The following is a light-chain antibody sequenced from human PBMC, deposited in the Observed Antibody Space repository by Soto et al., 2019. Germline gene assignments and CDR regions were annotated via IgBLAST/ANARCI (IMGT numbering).Light chain of an antibody. CDR1: QSVSSSY. J-gene: IGKJ2*01. V-gene: IGKV3-20*01. CDR3: QQYGSSPPYT. Sequence: EIVLTQSPGILSLSPGERATLSCRASQSVSSSYLAWYQQKPGQAPRLLIYGASNRATGIPDRFSASGSKTNFTLTIGRLEPEAFAVYYCQQYGSSPPYTFGQGTKLEIK. CDR2: GAS.